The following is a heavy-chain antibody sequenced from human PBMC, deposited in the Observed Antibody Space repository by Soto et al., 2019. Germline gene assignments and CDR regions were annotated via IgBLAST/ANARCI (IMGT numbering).Heavy chain of an antibody. Sequence: PGGSLRLSCAVSGITFSSYAMHWVRQAPGRGLEWVAGISYDGNNKYYTDSVRGRFTITRDSSKNTMSLQMNSLRGEDTAVYSCARATAILQVPAADRFDPWGQGAQVTVSA. V-gene: IGHV3-30-3*01. CDR2: ISYDGNNK. D-gene: IGHD2-2*01. CDR3: ARATAILQVPAADRFDP. CDR1: GITFSSYA. J-gene: IGHJ5*02.